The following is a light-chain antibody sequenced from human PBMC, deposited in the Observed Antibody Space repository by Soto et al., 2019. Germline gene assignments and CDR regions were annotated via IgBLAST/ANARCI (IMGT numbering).Light chain of an antibody. CDR3: QQYNSYWT. CDR1: QSISNW. J-gene: IGKJ1*01. CDR2: KAS. Sequence: DIQMTQSPSTLSASVGDRVTITCRASQSISNWLAWYQQKPGKAPNLLIYKASSLESGVPSRFSGSGSGTEFILTISSLQPDDFATYYCQQYNSYWTFGQGTKVEIK. V-gene: IGKV1-5*03.